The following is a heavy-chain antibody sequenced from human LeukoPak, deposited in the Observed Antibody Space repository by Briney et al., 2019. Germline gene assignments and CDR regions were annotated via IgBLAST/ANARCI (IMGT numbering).Heavy chain of an antibody. CDR2: IRTTAEGA. J-gene: IGHJ3*01. D-gene: IGHD5-24*01. Sequence: GGSLRLSCATSGFSFTDYPMNWVRQAPGKGLEWISNIRTTAEGAKYAYYADSVKGRFTISRDNSKDTLFLQMNSLRAEDTAIYYCARDIQLSTWGLGTMVTVSS. CDR1: GFSFTDYP. V-gene: IGHV3-23*01. CDR3: ARDIQLST.